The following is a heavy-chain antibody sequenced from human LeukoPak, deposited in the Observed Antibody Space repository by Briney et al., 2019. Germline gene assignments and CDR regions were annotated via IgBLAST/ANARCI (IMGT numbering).Heavy chain of an antibody. J-gene: IGHJ3*02. CDR1: GFTFSSYS. Sequence: PGGSLRLSCAASGFTFSSYSMNWVRQAPGKGLEWVSSISSSSSYIYYADLVKGRSTISRDNAKNSLYLQVNSLRAEDTAVYYCAREGQLLWFGELFQKGDAFDIWGQGTMVTVSS. CDR3: AREGQLLWFGELFQKGDAFDI. V-gene: IGHV3-21*01. CDR2: ISSSSSYI. D-gene: IGHD3-10*01.